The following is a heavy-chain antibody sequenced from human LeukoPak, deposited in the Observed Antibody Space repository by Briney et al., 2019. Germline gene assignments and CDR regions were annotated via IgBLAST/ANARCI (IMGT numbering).Heavy chain of an antibody. CDR3: TRGLVARFDP. D-gene: IGHD5-12*01. J-gene: IGHJ5*02. CDR1: GYTFTTYD. V-gene: IGHV1-8*01. Sequence: ASVKVSCKASGYTFTTYDINWVRQSPGQGLEWLGWMNPNSGNTGCAQKFQGRVTMTRDTSISTAYMELSSLRSEDTAVYYCTRGLVARFDPWGQGTLVTVSS. CDR2: MNPNSGNT.